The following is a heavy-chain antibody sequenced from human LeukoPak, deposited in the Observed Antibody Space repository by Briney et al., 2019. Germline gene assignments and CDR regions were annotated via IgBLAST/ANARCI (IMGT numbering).Heavy chain of an antibody. V-gene: IGHV3-23*01. Sequence: GGSLRLSCAASGFTFSTYATSWVRQAPGKGLEWVATMTGSGGSTFYGDSVKGRFTIARDNSNNMLYLQMNSLRAKDTAVYYCAKKLSAFGTFDYWGQGTLVTVSS. J-gene: IGHJ4*02. CDR1: GFTFSTYA. CDR3: AKKLSAFGTFDY. CDR2: MTGSGGST. D-gene: IGHD3/OR15-3a*01.